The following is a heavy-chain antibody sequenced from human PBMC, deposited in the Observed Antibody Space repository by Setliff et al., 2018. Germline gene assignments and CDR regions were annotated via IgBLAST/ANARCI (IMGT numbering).Heavy chain of an antibody. Sequence: ASVKVSCKASGYTLSNSILSWVRQAPGQGLEWVGWISAYNGKTYFAQKFQDRITLTTDTSTNTGYLELRGLRSDDTAVYYCSRLVRYCSRTTCQTASGAELWGQGMLVTVSS. J-gene: IGHJ1*01. CDR1: GYTLSNSI. V-gene: IGHV1-18*01. CDR3: SRLVRYCSRTTCQTASGAEL. CDR2: ISAYNGKT. D-gene: IGHD2-2*01.